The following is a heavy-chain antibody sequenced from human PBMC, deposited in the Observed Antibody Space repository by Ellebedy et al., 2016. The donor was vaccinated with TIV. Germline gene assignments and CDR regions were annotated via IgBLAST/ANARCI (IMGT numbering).Heavy chain of an antibody. D-gene: IGHD6-25*01. Sequence: GGSLRLSCAASGFTSSDHYMDWVRQAPGRGLEWVGRSRNKANSYTTEYAASVKGRFTISRDDSKNSLYLQMNSLKTEDTAVYYCSRGGFSSGWRAIDYWGQGTLVTVSS. CDR2: SRNKANSYTT. CDR1: GFTSSDHY. J-gene: IGHJ4*02. CDR3: SRGGFSSGWRAIDY. V-gene: IGHV3-72*01.